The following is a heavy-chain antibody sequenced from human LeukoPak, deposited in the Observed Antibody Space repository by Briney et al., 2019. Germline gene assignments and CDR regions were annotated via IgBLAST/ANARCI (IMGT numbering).Heavy chain of an antibody. Sequence: HPGGSLRLSCAASGFTFSSYWMHWVRQAPGRGLVWVSRINSDGSDTSYADSVKGRFTISRDNAKNTLYLQMNSLTAEDTAVYYCARDPYSGAYGDTYYYFMDVWGKGTTVTISS. CDR2: INSDGSDT. V-gene: IGHV3-74*01. J-gene: IGHJ6*03. CDR3: ARDPYSGAYGDTYYYFMDV. D-gene: IGHD1-26*01. CDR1: GFTFSSYW.